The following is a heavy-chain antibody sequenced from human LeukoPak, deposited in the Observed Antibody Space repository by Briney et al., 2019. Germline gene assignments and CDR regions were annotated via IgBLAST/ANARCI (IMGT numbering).Heavy chain of an antibody. D-gene: IGHD3-10*01. CDR3: AKIRGYYGSRAGMDV. Sequence: GGSLRLSCAASGFTFSSYAMNWVRQAPGKGLEWVSANTGSAGDTYYADSVRGRFTISRDNSKNTLYLQMNSLRAEDTAVYYCAKIRGYYGSRAGMDVWGQGTTVTVSS. CDR2: NTGSAGDT. V-gene: IGHV3-23*01. CDR1: GFTFSSYA. J-gene: IGHJ6*02.